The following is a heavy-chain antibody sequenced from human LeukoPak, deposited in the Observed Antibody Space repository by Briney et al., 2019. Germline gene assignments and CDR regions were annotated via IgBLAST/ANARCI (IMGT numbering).Heavy chain of an antibody. CDR2: INHSGST. V-gene: IGHV4-34*01. CDR1: GVSFSGYY. CDR3: AREPRDCSGGSCPKNWFDP. J-gene: IGHJ5*02. Sequence: SETLSLTCAVYGVSFSGYYWSWIRQPPGKGLEWLGEINHSGSTNYNPSLKSRVTISVDTSKNQFSLKLSSVTAADTAVYYCAREPRDCSGGSCPKNWFDPWGQGTLVTVSS. D-gene: IGHD2-15*01.